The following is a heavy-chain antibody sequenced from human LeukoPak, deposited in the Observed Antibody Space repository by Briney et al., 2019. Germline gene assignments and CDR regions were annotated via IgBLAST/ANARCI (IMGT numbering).Heavy chain of an antibody. J-gene: IGHJ6*02. CDR1: GGSISSGGYS. CDR2: IYHSGST. Sequence: SQTLSLTCAVSGGSISSGGYSWSWIRQPPGKGLEWIGYIYHSGSTYYNPSLKSRVTISVDRSKNQFSLKLSSVTAADTAVYYCARVVGSGPSYYYYYYGMDVWGQGTTVTVSS. CDR3: ARVVGSGPSYYYYYYGMDV. V-gene: IGHV4-30-2*01. D-gene: IGHD2-15*01.